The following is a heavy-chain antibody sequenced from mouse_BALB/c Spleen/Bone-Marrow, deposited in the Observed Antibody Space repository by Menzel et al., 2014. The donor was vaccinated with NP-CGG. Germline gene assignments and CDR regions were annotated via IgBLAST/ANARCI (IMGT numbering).Heavy chain of an antibody. CDR2: INPDSSTI. Sequence: DVMLVESGGGLVQPGRSLKISCAASGFDFSGFWMGWVRLAPGKGLEWIGEINPDSSTINYTPSLKDRFIFSRDNAKSTPYLQISKVRSEDTALYYCARHGYYGEFAYWGQGTLVTVSA. CDR1: GFDFSGFW. V-gene: IGHV4-1*02. D-gene: IGHD2-3*01. J-gene: IGHJ3*01. CDR3: ARHGYYGEFAY.